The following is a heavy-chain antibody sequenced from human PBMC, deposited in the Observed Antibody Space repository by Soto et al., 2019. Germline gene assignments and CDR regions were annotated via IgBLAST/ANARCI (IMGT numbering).Heavy chain of an antibody. CDR1: GGSISSGGYY. Sequence: SETLSLTCTVSGGSISSGGYYWSWIRQHPGKGLEWIGYIYYSGSTYYNPSLKSRVTISVDTSKNQFSLKLSSVTAADTAVYYCARDSEYQLLHHSKGPYYYYGMDVWGQGTTVTVSS. V-gene: IGHV4-31*03. CDR2: IYYSGST. J-gene: IGHJ6*02. D-gene: IGHD2-2*02. CDR3: ARDSEYQLLHHSKGPYYYYGMDV.